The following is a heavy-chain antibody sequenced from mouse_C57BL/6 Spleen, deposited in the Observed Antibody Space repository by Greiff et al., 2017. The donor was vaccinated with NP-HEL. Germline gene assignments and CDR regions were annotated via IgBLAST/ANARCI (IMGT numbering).Heavy chain of an antibody. D-gene: IGHD1-1*01. J-gene: IGHJ2*01. V-gene: IGHV6-3*01. CDR1: GFTFSNYW. CDR3: TALYYGTLDD. Sequence: EVQLVESGGGLVQPGGSMKLSCVASGFTFSNYWMNWVRQSPEQGLEWVAQIRLKSDNYATHYAESVKGRFTISRDDSKSSVYLQMNSLRAEDTGVYYCTALYYGTLDDWGQGTTLTVSS. CDR2: IRLKSDNYAT.